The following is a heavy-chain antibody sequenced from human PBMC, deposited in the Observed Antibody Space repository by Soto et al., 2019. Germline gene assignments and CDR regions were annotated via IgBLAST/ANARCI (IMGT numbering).Heavy chain of an antibody. CDR1: GYNFVSYG. CDR3: ARAPKDGSGWNDYYYYYTDV. D-gene: IGHD6-19*01. Sequence: ASVKVSCKASGYNFVSYGFNWVRQAPGQGLEWMGWISAYNGYTKYTQKLQGRVTMTTDTSTSTAYMELRSLNSDDTAVYYCARAPKDGSGWNDYYYYYTDVWAK. J-gene: IGHJ6*03. CDR2: ISAYNGYT. V-gene: IGHV1-18*01.